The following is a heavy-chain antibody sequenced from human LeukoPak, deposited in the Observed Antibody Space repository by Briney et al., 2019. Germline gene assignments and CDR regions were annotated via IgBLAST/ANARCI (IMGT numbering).Heavy chain of an antibody. CDR2: IYSGGPT. CDR3: ARQRYYYDSSGPYFDY. J-gene: IGHJ4*02. CDR1: GFTFDDYA. V-gene: IGHV3-66*04. D-gene: IGHD3-22*01. Sequence: PGGSLRLSCAASGFTFDDYAMHWVRQAPGKGLEWVSVIYSGGPTFHADSVKGRFTISRDNSKNTLYLQMNSLRAEDTAVYYCARQRYYYDSSGPYFDYWGQGTLVTVSS.